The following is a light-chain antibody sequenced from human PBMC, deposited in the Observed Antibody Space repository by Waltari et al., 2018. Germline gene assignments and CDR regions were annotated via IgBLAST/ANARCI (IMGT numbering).Light chain of an antibody. CDR3: QVWDSSSDHVV. CDR1: YIGAKS. V-gene: IGLV3-21*02. Sequence: SYVLTQAPSVSVAPGQTARVTCGGNYIGAKSVHRYQQKPGQAPVLVVYDDSDRPSGIPERFSGSNSGSTATLTISRVEAGDEADYYCQVWDSSSDHVVFGGGTKLTVL. CDR2: DDS. J-gene: IGLJ2*01.